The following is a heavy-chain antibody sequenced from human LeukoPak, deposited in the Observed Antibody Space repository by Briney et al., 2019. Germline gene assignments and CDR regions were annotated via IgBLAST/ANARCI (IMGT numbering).Heavy chain of an antibody. V-gene: IGHV3-21*04. CDR3: VRDRGTYRPIDY. Sequence: PGGSLRLSCAASAFSLSAYNMNWVRQAPGKGLEWVSSISYTGTYIYYADSVKGRFTISRDNAQNSLYPQMNSLRAEDTATYYCVRDRGTYRPIDYWGQGTLVTVSS. J-gene: IGHJ4*02. D-gene: IGHD1-26*01. CDR2: ISYTGTYI. CDR1: AFSLSAYN.